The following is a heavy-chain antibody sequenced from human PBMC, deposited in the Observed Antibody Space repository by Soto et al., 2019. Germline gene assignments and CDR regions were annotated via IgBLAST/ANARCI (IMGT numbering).Heavy chain of an antibody. CDR3: ARAMGLRFLEWLFDYYYGMDV. CDR2: ISYDGSNK. CDR1: GFTFSSYA. J-gene: IGHJ6*02. Sequence: PVGSLRLSCAASGFTFSSYAMHWVRQAPGKWLEWVAVISYDGSNKYYADSVKGRFTISRDNSKNTLYLQMNSLRAEDTAVYYCARAMGLRFLEWLFDYYYGMDVWGQGT. V-gene: IGHV3-30-3*01. D-gene: IGHD3-3*01.